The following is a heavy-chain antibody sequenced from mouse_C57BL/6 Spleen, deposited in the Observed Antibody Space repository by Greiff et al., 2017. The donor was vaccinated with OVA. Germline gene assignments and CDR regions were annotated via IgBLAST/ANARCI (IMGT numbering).Heavy chain of an antibody. CDR3: ATAQATFAY. D-gene: IGHD3-2*02. CDR1: GYTFTSYW. Sequence: VQLQQSGAELVMPGASVKLSCKASGYTFTSYWMHWVKQRPGQGLEWIGEIDPSDSYTNYNQKFKGKSTLTVDKSSSTAYMQLSSLTSEDSAVYYCATAQATFAYWGQGTLVTVSA. V-gene: IGHV1-69*01. CDR2: IDPSDSYT. J-gene: IGHJ3*01.